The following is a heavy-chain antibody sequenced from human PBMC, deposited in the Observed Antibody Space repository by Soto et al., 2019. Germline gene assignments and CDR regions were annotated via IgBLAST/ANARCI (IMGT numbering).Heavy chain of an antibody. J-gene: IGHJ5*02. CDR3: ARDTRTTCIVADIDL. Sequence: GGSLRLSGAASGISFSDNAMHGVRRAPGKGLEWVGLVAHDGTSKYYAGSVKGRFTISIDTSSNTFFLQMDCLYTEDTAVYSCARDTRTTCIVADIDLWGRGTLVTVSS. CDR2: VAHDGTSK. V-gene: IGHV3-30-3*01. CDR1: GISFSDNA. D-gene: IGHD2-21*01.